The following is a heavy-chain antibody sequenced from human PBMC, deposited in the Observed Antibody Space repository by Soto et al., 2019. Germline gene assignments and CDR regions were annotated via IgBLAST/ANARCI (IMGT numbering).Heavy chain of an antibody. CDR3: ASIIAAAGTYYFDY. V-gene: IGHV4-59*01. Sequence: SETLSLTCTVSGGSISSYYWSWIRQPPGKGLEWIGYIYYSGSTNYNPSLKSRVTISVDTSKNQFSLKLSSVTAADTAVYYCASIIAAAGTYYFDYWGQGTLVTVSS. CDR2: IYYSGST. D-gene: IGHD6-13*01. J-gene: IGHJ4*02. CDR1: GGSISSYY.